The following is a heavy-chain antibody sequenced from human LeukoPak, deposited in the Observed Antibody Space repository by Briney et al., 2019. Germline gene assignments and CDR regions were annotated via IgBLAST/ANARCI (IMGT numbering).Heavy chain of an antibody. CDR2: IIPIFGTA. Sequence: SVKVSCKASGGTFSSYAISWVRQAPGQGLEWMGRIIPIFGTANYAQKFQGRVTITADESTSTAYMELSSLRSEDTAVYYCARDEHYYDSSGYFGYWGQGTLVTVSS. V-gene: IGHV1-69*13. CDR1: GGTFSSYA. J-gene: IGHJ4*02. CDR3: ARDEHYYDSSGYFGY. D-gene: IGHD3-22*01.